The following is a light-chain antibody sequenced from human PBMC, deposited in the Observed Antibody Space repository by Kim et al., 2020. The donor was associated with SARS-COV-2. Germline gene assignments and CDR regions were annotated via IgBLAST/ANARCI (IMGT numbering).Light chain of an antibody. Sequence: SYELTQPPSVSVSAGKTASITCSGDNLGDKYACWYQQKPGQSPVLVIYQDSKRPSGIPARFSGSNSGNTATLTISGIQAMDEADYYCQAWDRSTEEFDGG. J-gene: IGLJ2*01. CDR1: NLGDKY. CDR2: QDS. CDR3: QAWDRSTEE. V-gene: IGLV3-1*01.